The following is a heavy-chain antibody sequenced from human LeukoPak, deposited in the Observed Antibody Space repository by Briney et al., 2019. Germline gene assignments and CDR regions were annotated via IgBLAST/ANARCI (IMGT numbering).Heavy chain of an antibody. Sequence: LETLSLTCAVSGYSISSGYYWGWIRQPPGKGLEWIGSIYHSGNTYYNPSLKSRVTISVDTSKNQFSLKLSSVTAADTAMYYCASTPTVYYYYMDVWGKGTTVTVSS. CDR3: ASTPTVYYYYMDV. J-gene: IGHJ6*03. V-gene: IGHV4-38-2*01. CDR1: GYSISSGYY. CDR2: IYHSGNT. D-gene: IGHD1-14*01.